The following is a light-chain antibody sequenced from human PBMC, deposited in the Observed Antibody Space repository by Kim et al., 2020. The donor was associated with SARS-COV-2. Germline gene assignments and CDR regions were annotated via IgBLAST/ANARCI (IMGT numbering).Light chain of an antibody. J-gene: IGKJ1*01. V-gene: IGKV3-20*01. Sequence: SPGERATLSCRASQSVSNYYLAWYQQKPGQAPRLLIYGASSRATGIPDRFSGSGSGTDFTLTISRLEPEDFAVYYCQQYGSSPRTFGQGTKVDIK. CDR1: QSVSNYY. CDR3: QQYGSSPRT. CDR2: GAS.